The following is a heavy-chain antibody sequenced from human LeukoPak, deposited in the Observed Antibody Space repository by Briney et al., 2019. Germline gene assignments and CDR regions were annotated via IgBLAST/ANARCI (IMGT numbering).Heavy chain of an antibody. J-gene: IGHJ4*02. Sequence: GGSLRLSCAASGFTVSSNYMSWVRQAPGKGLEWVSVIYSGGSTYYADSVKGRFTISRDNPKNTLYLQMNSLRAEDTAVYYCARDHHGRFDYWGQGTLVTVSS. CDR3: ARDHHGRFDY. V-gene: IGHV3-53*01. D-gene: IGHD1-14*01. CDR1: GFTVSSNY. CDR2: IYSGGST.